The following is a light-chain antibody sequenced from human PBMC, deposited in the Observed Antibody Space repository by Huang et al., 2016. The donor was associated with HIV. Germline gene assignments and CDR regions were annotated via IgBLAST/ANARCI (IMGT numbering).Light chain of an antibody. CDR3: QQTYTFPA. CDR2: GAS. V-gene: IGKV1-39*01. Sequence: DIQLTQSPSSLSASVGDRVTITCRASQTITTYLNWYQQKPGKAPHLLIYGASNLQSGVPSRFSCSGSWTDFTLILSGLQPEDFATYYCQQTYTFPAFGRGTKVEIK. CDR1: QTITTY. J-gene: IGKJ1*01.